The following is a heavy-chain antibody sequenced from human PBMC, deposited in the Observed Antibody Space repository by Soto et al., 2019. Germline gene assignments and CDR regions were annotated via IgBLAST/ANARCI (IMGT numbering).Heavy chain of an antibody. CDR3: ARDTPRTYYYDSSRGWFDP. V-gene: IGHV4-4*07. J-gene: IGHJ5*02. Sequence: SETLSLTCTVSGGSISSYYWSWIRQPAGKGLEWIGRIYTSGSTNHNPSLKSRVTMSVDTSKNQFSLKLSSVTAADTAVYYCARDTPRTYYYDSSRGWFDPWGQGTLVTVSS. CDR1: GGSISSYY. D-gene: IGHD3-22*01. CDR2: IYTSGST.